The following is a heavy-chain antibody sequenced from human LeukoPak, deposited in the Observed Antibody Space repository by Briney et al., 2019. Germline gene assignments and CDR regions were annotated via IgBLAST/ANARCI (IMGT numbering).Heavy chain of an antibody. CDR3: AQINYYGSGSYIVAYGMDV. CDR1: GFTFSSYA. J-gene: IGHJ6*02. V-gene: IGHV3-30*04. Sequence: GGSLRLSCAASGFTFSSYAMHWVGQAPGKGLEWVAVISYDGSNKYYADSVKGRFTISRNNSKNTYHLQMNSLRAEDTAVYYCAQINYYGSGSYIVAYGMDVWGQGTTVTVSS. CDR2: ISYDGSNK. D-gene: IGHD3-10*01.